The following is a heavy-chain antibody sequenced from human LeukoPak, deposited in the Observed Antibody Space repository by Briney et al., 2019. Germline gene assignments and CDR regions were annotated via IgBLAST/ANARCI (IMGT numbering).Heavy chain of an antibody. D-gene: IGHD6-13*01. J-gene: IGHJ4*02. CDR1: GFTFSSYA. Sequence: GRSLRLSCAASGFTFSSYAMHWVRQAPGKGLEWVAVISYDGSNKYYADSVKGRFTISRDNSKNTLYLQMNSLRAEDTAVCYCARKRIAAAGSSDYWGQGTLVTVSS. CDR3: ARKRIAAAGSSDY. V-gene: IGHV3-30-3*01. CDR2: ISYDGSNK.